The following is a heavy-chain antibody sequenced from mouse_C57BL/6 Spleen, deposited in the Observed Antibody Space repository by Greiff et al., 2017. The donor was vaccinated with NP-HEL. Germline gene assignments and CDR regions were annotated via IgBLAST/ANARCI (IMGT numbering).Heavy chain of an antibody. V-gene: IGHV1-53*01. CDR1: GYTFTSYW. CDR2: INPSNGGT. D-gene: IGHD2-3*01. Sequence: QVQLKQSGTELVKPGASVKLSCKASGYTFTSYWMHWVKQRPGQGLEWIGNINPSNGGTNYNEKFKSKATLTVDKSSSTAYMQLSSLTSEDSAVYYCARERWFHSFDYWGQGTTLTVSS. J-gene: IGHJ2*01. CDR3: ARERWFHSFDY.